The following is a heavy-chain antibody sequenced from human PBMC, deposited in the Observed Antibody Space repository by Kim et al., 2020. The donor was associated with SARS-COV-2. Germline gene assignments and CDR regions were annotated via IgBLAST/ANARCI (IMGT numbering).Heavy chain of an antibody. V-gene: IGHV3-23*01. CDR3: AKDLGYGDPLAVFDI. CDR2: ISGGAGST. D-gene: IGHD4-17*01. Sequence: GGSLRLSCAAAGFPFSKFAMNWVRQAPGKGLEWVSVISGGAGSTYYADSVKGRFTISRDNSKNTLYLQMNSQRAEDTAIYYCAKDLGYGDPLAVFDIWGQGTMVTVSS. J-gene: IGHJ3*02. CDR1: GFPFSKFA.